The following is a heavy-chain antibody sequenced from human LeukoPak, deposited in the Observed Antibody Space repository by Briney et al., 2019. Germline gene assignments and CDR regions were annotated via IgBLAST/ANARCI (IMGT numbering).Heavy chain of an antibody. Sequence: GGSLRLSCAASGFTFRNYWMSWVRQVPGKGLEWVVNINEGGNEKNYVDSVKGRFTASRDNAQNSLYLQMNSLRVEDTAVYYCARDLRITIFGVASERMDVWGLGTTVTVSS. D-gene: IGHD3-3*01. V-gene: IGHV3-7*03. J-gene: IGHJ6*02. CDR2: INEGGNEK. CDR3: ARDLRITIFGVASERMDV. CDR1: GFTFRNYW.